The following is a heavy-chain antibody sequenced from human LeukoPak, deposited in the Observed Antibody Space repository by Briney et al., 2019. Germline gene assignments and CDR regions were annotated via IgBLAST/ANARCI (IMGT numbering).Heavy chain of an antibody. V-gene: IGHV4-39*01. J-gene: IGHJ4*02. Sequence: SETLSLTCTVSGGSISSSSYYWGWIRQPPGKGLEWIGSIYHSGSTYYNPSLKSRVTISVDTSKNQFSLKLSSVTAADTAVYYCARQMFGGYDILTGPVDYWGQGTLVTVSS. CDR1: GGSISSSSYY. CDR3: ARQMFGGYDILTGPVDY. CDR2: IYHSGST. D-gene: IGHD3-9*01.